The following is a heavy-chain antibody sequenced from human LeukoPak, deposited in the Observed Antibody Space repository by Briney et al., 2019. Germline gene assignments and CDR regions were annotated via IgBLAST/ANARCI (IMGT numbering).Heavy chain of an antibody. CDR1: GFTLSSHW. V-gene: IGHV3-7*01. CDR3: ARDRGYGDYVFDY. J-gene: IGHJ4*02. Sequence: PGGSLRLSCGISGFTLSSHWMHWVRQAPGKGLEWVATIKQDGSEKFYVDSVTGRFTISRHDARNSLFLRMTSLRDEDTAVYYCARDRGYGDYVFDYWGQGTLVTVSS. CDR2: IKQDGSEK. D-gene: IGHD4-17*01.